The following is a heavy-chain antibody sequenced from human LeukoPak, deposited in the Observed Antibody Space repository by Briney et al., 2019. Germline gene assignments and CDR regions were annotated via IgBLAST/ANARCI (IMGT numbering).Heavy chain of an antibody. J-gene: IGHJ4*02. CDR3: ARDSQNYGFWSGHHDY. CDR1: GFTFSSYA. D-gene: IGHD3-3*01. CDR2: ISYDGSNK. Sequence: PGGSLRLSCAASGFTFSSYAMHWVRQAPGKGLEWVAVISYDGSNKYYADSVKGRFTISRDNSKNTLYLQMNSLRAEDTAVYYCARDSQNYGFWSGHHDYWGQGTLVTVSS. V-gene: IGHV3-30-3*01.